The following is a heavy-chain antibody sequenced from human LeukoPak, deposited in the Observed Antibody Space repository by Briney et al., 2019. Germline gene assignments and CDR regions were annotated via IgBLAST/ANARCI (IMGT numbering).Heavy chain of an antibody. V-gene: IGHV1-46*01. CDR1: GYTFTSYY. D-gene: IGHD3-22*01. CDR3: ARAATYYYDSSGYYFHH. CDR2: INSSGGST. J-gene: IGHJ1*01. Sequence: ASVKVSCKTSGYTFTSYYMHWVRQAPGQGLEWMGIINSSGGSTSYAQKFQGRVSMTRDTSTSTVYMELSSLRSEDTAVYYCARAATYYYDSSGYYFHHWGQGTLVTVSS.